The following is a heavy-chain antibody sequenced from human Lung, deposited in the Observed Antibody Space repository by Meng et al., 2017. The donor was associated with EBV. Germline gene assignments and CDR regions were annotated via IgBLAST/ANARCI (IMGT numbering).Heavy chain of an antibody. CDR1: GGSISSSNW. Sequence: HVQLQEAVPGLVKPAGTLSLPCAVSGGSISSSNWWSWVRQPPGKGLEWIGEIYHSGSTNYNPSLKSRVTISVDKSKNQFSLKLSSVTAADTAVYYCASFPPPGKQWLVTDYWGQGTLVTVSS. D-gene: IGHD6-19*01. CDR2: IYHSGST. V-gene: IGHV4-4*02. CDR3: ASFPPPGKQWLVTDY. J-gene: IGHJ4*02.